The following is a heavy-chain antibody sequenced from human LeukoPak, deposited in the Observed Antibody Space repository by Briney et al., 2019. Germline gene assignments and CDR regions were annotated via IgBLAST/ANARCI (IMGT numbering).Heavy chain of an antibody. V-gene: IGHV1-46*01. J-gene: IGHJ4*02. CDR1: GYTFINYY. CDR2: INPSGGTT. CDR3: AREIGPRQLHLWGSAFDY. D-gene: IGHD5-18*01. Sequence: ASVKVSCKASGYTFINYYMHWVRQAPGQGLEWMGIINPSGGTTSYAQNFQGRVTMTRDTSTSTVYMELSSLRSEATAVYYCAREIGPRQLHLWGSAFDYWGQGTLVTVSS.